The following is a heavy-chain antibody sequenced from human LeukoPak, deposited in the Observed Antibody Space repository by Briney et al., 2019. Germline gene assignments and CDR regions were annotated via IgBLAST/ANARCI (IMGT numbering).Heavy chain of an antibody. J-gene: IGHJ3*02. CDR2: IYTSGST. D-gene: IGHD1-26*01. CDR1: GYAISSGGFS. V-gene: IGHV4-61*02. CDR3: ARAVRGSYPDDAFDI. Sequence: SETLSLTCTVSGYAISSGGFSWNWIRQPPGKGLEWIGRIYTSGSTNYNPSLKSRVTMSVDTSKNQFSLKLSSVTAADTAVYYCARAVRGSYPDDAFDIWGQGTMVTVSS.